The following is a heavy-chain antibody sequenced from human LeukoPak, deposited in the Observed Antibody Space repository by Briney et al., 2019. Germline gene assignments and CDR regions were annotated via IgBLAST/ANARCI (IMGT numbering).Heavy chain of an antibody. CDR3: ARDSHSSGSYSWIDY. D-gene: IGHD3-22*01. CDR1: GLTFSSYA. J-gene: IGHJ4*02. CDR2: ISGSSGHT. Sequence: PGGSLRLSCAASGLTFSSYAMSWVRQAPGKGLEWVSAISGSSGHTYYADSVKGRFTISRDNSKNTLYLQMNSLGVEDTAVYYCARDSHSSGSYSWIDYWGLGTLVTVSS. V-gene: IGHV3-23*01.